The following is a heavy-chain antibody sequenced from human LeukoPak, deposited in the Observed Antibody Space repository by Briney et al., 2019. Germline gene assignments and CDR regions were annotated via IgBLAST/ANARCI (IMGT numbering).Heavy chain of an antibody. D-gene: IGHD5-18*01. CDR3: ARALSRGYSYGRARYFDY. CDR1: GGSFSGFY. V-gene: IGHV4-34*01. J-gene: IGHJ4*02. Sequence: SETLSLTCAVYGGSFSGFYWSWIRQPPGKGLEWIGEINHSGSTYYNPSLKSRVTISVDTSKNQFSLKLSSVTAADTAVYYCARALSRGYSYGRARYFDYWGQGTLVTVSS. CDR2: INHSGST.